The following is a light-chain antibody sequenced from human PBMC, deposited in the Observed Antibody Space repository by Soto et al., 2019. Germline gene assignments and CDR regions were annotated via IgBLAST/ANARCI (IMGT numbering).Light chain of an antibody. CDR3: QHYNNWPWT. CDR2: ATS. Sequence: DTQMTQSPSSLSASVGDRVAITCLASQTVAKSLNWYQQKPGKAPELLIYATSHLQIGVPSRFSGSGSGTEFTLTISSLQSEDFAVYYCQHYNNWPWTFGQGTKV. CDR1: QTVAKS. V-gene: IGKV1-39*01. J-gene: IGKJ1*01.